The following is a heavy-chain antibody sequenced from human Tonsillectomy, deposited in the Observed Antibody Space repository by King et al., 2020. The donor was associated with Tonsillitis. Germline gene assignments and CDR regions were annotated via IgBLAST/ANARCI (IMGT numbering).Heavy chain of an antibody. J-gene: IGHJ1*01. Sequence: QLQLQESGPGLVKPSETLSLTCAVSAGSISTSRYYWGWIRQPPGEGLEWIGSIYYSGSTYYNPSLKSRVTMSVDTSKNQFSLKLSSVTAADTAVYYCARLPNYYDRTGYPNGFQHWGQGTLVTVSS. CDR1: AGSISTSRYY. D-gene: IGHD3-22*01. CDR3: ARLPNYYDRTGYPNGFQH. V-gene: IGHV4-39*01. CDR2: IYYSGST.